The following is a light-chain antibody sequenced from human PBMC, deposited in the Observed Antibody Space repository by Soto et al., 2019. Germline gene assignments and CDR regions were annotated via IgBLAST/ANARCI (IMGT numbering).Light chain of an antibody. CDR2: GAS. CDR3: QQTYISPPT. V-gene: IGKV1-39*01. CDR1: QNIRDY. Sequence: DIQMTQSPSSLSASVGDRVTITCRASQNIRDYLNWYQQKPGKPPKLLIYGASTLQSGAPSRFSGGGFGSDCTLIISSLQPEDFASYYCQQTYISPPTFGGETKVEIK. J-gene: IGKJ4*01.